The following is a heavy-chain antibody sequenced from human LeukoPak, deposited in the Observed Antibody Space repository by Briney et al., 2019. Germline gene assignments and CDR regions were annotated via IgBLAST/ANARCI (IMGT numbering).Heavy chain of an antibody. D-gene: IGHD1-26*01. V-gene: IGHV3-53*01. CDR3: ARGGILWELGFDI. J-gene: IGHJ3*02. CDR2: IYSGGST. Sequence: PGGSLRLSCAASGFSVSKNYMNWGRQAPGKGLEWVSVIYSGGSTYHADSVKGRFTISRDNSKNTLYLHMNRLRAEDTAVYYCARGGILWELGFDIWGQGTMVTVSS. CDR1: GFSVSKNY.